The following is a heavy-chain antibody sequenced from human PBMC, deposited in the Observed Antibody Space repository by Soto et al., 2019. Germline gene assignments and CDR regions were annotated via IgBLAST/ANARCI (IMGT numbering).Heavy chain of an antibody. D-gene: IGHD2-2*01. CDR3: AKVRYSSPMGYYYGMDV. CDR1: RVAFSKFI. Sequence: QAQLEQSGGEVKKPGSSVKVSCKASRVAFSKFIVTWVRQAPGVGLEWVGGIIPVFGTANYAQKFQGRVTINADESTSTSYMEVNNLRSEDTAVYYGAKVRYSSPMGYYYGMDVWGQGTPVTVSS. J-gene: IGHJ6*02. V-gene: IGHV1-69*01. CDR2: IIPVFGTA.